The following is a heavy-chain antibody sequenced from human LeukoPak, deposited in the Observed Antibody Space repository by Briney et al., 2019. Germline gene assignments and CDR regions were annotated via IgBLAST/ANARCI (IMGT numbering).Heavy chain of an antibody. Sequence: GGSLRLSCAASEFTFTNFWMSWVRQAPGKGLEWVANTNRDGSEKYYVDSVKGRVTISRDNAMNFLYLQLNSLRVDDTAVYYCARDSASRRGCAFDIWGQGTVVTVSS. CDR3: ARDSASRRGCAFDI. V-gene: IGHV3-7*01. CDR2: TNRDGSEK. CDR1: EFTFTNFW. D-gene: IGHD2-2*01. J-gene: IGHJ3*02.